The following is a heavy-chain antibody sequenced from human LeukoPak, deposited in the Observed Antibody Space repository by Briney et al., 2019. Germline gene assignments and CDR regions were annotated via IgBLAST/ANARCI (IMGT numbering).Heavy chain of an antibody. D-gene: IGHD1-7*01. CDR1: GFTVSNNY. Sequence: PGGSLRLSCAASGFTVSNNYMSWVRQTPGKELEWVAVIYSGGDTYYADSVTDRFTISRDNSKNTLYLQMNSLRVEDTAVYYCARAYDWNYLYWGQGTLVTVSS. CDR3: ARAYDWNYLY. CDR2: IYSGGDT. V-gene: IGHV3-66*01. J-gene: IGHJ4*02.